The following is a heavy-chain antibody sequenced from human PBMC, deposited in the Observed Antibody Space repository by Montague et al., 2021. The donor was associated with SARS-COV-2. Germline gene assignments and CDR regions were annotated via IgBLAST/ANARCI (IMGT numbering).Heavy chain of an antibody. CDR1: GGSVSSRSYY. CDR3: ARRGDYGGPRFDY. V-gene: IGHV4-39*01. Sequence: SETLSLTCTVSGGSVSSRSYYWGWIRQPPGKGLEWIGSIYYSGSTHYNPSLKSRVTISVDTSKNQFSRNLSSVAAADTAVYYCARRGDYGGPRFDYWGQGTLVSVSS. D-gene: IGHD4-23*01. CDR2: IYYSGST. J-gene: IGHJ4*02.